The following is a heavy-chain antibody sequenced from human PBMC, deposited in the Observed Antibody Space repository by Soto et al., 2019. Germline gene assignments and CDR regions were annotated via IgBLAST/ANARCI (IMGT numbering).Heavy chain of an antibody. Sequence: GGSLRLSCAASGFPFSGSAIHWVRQASGKGLEWVGRIRSKANNYATAYAASMKGRFSISRDDSKATTYLQMNSLKTEDTAVYYCARRFDSAYNFLDYYYGMDVWGQGTTVTVSS. CDR1: GFPFSGSA. D-gene: IGHD5-12*01. CDR3: ARRFDSAYNFLDYYYGMDV. J-gene: IGHJ6*02. V-gene: IGHV3-73*01. CDR2: IRSKANNYAT.